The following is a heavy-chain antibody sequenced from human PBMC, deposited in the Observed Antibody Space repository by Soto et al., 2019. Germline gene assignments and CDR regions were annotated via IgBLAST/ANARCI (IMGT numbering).Heavy chain of an antibody. CDR2: IDGSGNT. V-gene: IGHV3-48*03. CDR1: GFTFSTNE. J-gene: IGHJ3*02. CDR3: ARDASGWNHAFDI. D-gene: IGHD6-19*01. Sequence: GGSLRLSCAASGFTFSTNEMNWVRQAPGKGLEYISYIDGSGNTYYIDSVKGRFTISRDNAKNSLYLQMNSLRVEDTAVYYCARDASGWNHAFDIWGLGTMGTVS.